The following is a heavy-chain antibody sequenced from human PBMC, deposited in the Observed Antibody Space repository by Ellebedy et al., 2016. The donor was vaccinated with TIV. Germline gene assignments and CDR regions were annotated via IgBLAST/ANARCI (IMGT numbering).Heavy chain of an antibody. V-gene: IGHV3-21*01. CDR1: GFTFSSYS. J-gene: IGHJ4*02. D-gene: IGHD5-18*01. CDR3: ASNVDTCFDY. Sequence: GGSLRLXXAASGFTFSSYSMYWVRQAPGKGLEWVSSISSSSSYIYYADSVKGRFTISRDNAKNSLYLQMNSLRAEDTAVYYCASNVDTCFDYWGQGTLVTVSS. CDR2: ISSSSSYI.